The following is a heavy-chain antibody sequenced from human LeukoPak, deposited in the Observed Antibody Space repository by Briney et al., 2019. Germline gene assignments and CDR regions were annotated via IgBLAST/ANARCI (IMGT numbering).Heavy chain of an antibody. CDR1: GGSISSYY. Sequence: SETLSLTCSVSGGSISSYYWSWIRQSPGKGLEWIGYVFYKGCTNYNPSLKSRVSISVDTAKNQFSLRLSSVTAADTAVYYCARGNNYYFYYMDVWGKGATVTVSS. CDR2: VFYKGCT. V-gene: IGHV4-59*01. CDR3: ARGNNYYFYYMDV. J-gene: IGHJ6*03.